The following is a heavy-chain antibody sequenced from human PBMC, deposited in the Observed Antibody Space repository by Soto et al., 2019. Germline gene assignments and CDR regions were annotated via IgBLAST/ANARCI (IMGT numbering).Heavy chain of an antibody. D-gene: IGHD6-19*01. J-gene: IGHJ3*02. CDR3: ARQQWLVRDAFDI. CDR2: ISGSGGST. V-gene: IGHV3-23*01. Sequence: EVQLLESGGGLVQPGGSLRLSCAASGFTFSSYAMSWVRQAPGKGLEWVSAISGSGGSTYYADSVKGRFTISRDNCKNTLYLQMNSLRAEDTAVYYCARQQWLVRDAFDIWGQGTMVTVSS. CDR1: GFTFSSYA.